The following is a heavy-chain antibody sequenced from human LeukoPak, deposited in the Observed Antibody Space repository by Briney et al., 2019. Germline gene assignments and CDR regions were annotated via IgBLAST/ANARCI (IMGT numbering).Heavy chain of an antibody. CDR3: ATTIAAAGTGNWFDP. Sequence: SETLSLTCTVSGGSISSYYWSWVRQPPGKGLEWIGYIYSSGSTNYNPSLKSRVTISVDTSKNQFSLKLSSVTAADTAVYYCATTIAAAGTGNWFDPWGQGTLVTVPS. V-gene: IGHV4-59*08. CDR1: GGSISSYY. J-gene: IGHJ5*02. D-gene: IGHD6-13*01. CDR2: IYSSGST.